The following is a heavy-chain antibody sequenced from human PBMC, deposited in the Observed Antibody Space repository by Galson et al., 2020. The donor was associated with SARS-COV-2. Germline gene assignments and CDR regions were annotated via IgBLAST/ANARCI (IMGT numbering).Heavy chain of an antibody. D-gene: IGHD6-13*01. V-gene: IGHV1-2*02. CDR1: GYTFNDYY. Sequence: ASVKVPCQTSGYTFNDYYLHWVRQAPGQGLEWMGWINPNTGGTDHAQKFQGRVSMTRDTSIRTAYLEVNRLRSDDTAIYYCARDLGPGIAATGDYWGQGTLVTVSS. CDR3: ARDLGPGIAATGDY. J-gene: IGHJ4*02. CDR2: INPNTGGT.